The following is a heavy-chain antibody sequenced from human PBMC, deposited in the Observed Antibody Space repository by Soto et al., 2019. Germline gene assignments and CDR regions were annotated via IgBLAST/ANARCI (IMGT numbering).Heavy chain of an antibody. D-gene: IGHD3-16*01. CDR2: IFSSGTT. Sequence: SETLSLTCTVSGDSISSGNKYWSWIRQAPGKGLEWIGYIFSSGTTYYSPSLKSRLTMSLDTSQNQFSLRLASVTDADSAVYYCARVPSPFDYYYAMDVWGQGTTVTVSS. CDR1: GDSISSGNKY. CDR3: ARVPSPFDYYYAMDV. J-gene: IGHJ6*02. V-gene: IGHV4-30-4*01.